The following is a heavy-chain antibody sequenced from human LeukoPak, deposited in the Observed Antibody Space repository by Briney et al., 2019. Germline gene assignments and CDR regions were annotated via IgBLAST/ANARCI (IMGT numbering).Heavy chain of an antibody. D-gene: IGHD2-2*01. CDR1: GGSFSGYY. J-gene: IGHJ4*02. CDR3: AGRYCSSTSCQITFDY. CDR2: INHSGST. V-gene: IGHV4-34*01. Sequence: PSETLSLTCAVYGGSFSGYYWSWIRQPPGKGLEWIGEINHSGSTNYNPSLTSRVTISVDTSKNQFSLKLSSVTAADTAVYYCAGRYCSSTSCQITFDYWGQGTLVTVSS.